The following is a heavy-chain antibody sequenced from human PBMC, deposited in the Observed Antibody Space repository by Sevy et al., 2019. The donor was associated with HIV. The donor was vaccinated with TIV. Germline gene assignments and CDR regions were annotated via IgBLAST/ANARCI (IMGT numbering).Heavy chain of an antibody. CDR1: GFTHTEFS. V-gene: IGHV1-24*01. J-gene: IGHJ4*02. D-gene: IGHD2-2*01. CDR3: ATDIVVGRDY. Sequence: ASVKVSCKVSGFTHTEFSVHWVRPPPRKSLEWMGGFHEDGEEMYAQKFQGRITVTQDTSTDTAYMELSSLRSEDTAVYYCATDIVVGRDYWGQGTLVTVSS. CDR2: FHEDGEE.